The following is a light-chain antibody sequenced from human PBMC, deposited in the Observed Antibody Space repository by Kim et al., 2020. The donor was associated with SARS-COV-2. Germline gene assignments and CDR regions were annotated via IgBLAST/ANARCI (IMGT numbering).Light chain of an antibody. V-gene: IGKV1-39*01. Sequence: ASVGDRVTITCRASPSISSYLNWYQQKPGKAPKLLIYAASSFQSGVPSRFSGSGSGTDFTLTISSLQPEDFATYYCQQSYSLPFTFGGGTKVDIK. CDR1: PSISSY. CDR3: QQSYSLPFT. CDR2: AAS. J-gene: IGKJ4*01.